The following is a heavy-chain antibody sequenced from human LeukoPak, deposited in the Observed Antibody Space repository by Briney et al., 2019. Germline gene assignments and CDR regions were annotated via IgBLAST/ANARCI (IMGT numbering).Heavy chain of an antibody. Sequence: SETLSLTCAVYDGSFSGYYWSWIRQPPGKGLEWIGEIDHSGSTNYNPSLKSRVTISVDTSKNQFSLKLSSVTAADTAVYYCARGDFVRLGELSLDYFDYWGQGTLVTVSS. CDR1: DGSFSGYY. D-gene: IGHD3-16*02. J-gene: IGHJ4*02. CDR2: IDHSGST. CDR3: ARGDFVRLGELSLDYFDY. V-gene: IGHV4-34*01.